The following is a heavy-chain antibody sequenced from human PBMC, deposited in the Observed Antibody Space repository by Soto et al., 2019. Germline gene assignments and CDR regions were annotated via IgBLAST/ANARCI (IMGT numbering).Heavy chain of an antibody. V-gene: IGHV5-51*01. CDR3: ARPGRITQDAFDI. CDR2: IYPGDSDI. J-gene: IGHJ3*02. CDR1: GYTFTKYW. Sequence: GESLKISCKASGYTFTKYWIGWVRQMPGKGLEWMAVIYPGDSDIRYSPSFQGQVTISADMSISTAYPQWSSLKASDTAMYYCARPGRITQDAFDIWGLGTMVTVSS.